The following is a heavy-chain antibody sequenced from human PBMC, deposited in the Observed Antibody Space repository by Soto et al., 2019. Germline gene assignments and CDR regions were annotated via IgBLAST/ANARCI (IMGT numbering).Heavy chain of an antibody. J-gene: IGHJ4*02. Sequence: QVQLVECGGGVVQPGRSLRLSCAASGFSFRSYGMHWVRQTPGKGLEWVALISYDGNKKYYADSVKGRFTVSRDNSKNTLYLQMDSLRDEDTAVYYCSGGYEWFDYWGQGTRVTVSS. V-gene: IGHV3-30*03. D-gene: IGHD5-12*01. CDR1: GFSFRSYG. CDR3: SGGYEWFDY. CDR2: ISYDGNKK.